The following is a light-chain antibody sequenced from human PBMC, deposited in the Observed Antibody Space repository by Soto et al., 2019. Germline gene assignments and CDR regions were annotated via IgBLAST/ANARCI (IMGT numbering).Light chain of an antibody. V-gene: IGLV2-11*01. CDR2: AVI. CDR1: SNDVGAYNF. CDR3: FSYAGSSIWV. J-gene: IGLJ3*02. Sequence: QSVLTQPRSVSGSPGQSVTISCAGTSNDVGAYNFVSWYQQHPGKAPKLIIYAVIKRPSGVPDRFSGSKSGNTASLTISGLQAEDEADYFCFSYAGSSIWVFGGGTQLTVL.